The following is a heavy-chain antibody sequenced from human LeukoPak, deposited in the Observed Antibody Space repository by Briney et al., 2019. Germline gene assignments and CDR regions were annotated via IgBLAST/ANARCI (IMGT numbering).Heavy chain of an antibody. CDR3: ASAPPGLGYFDY. V-gene: IGHV1-46*01. Sequence: ASVKVSCKASGYTFTSYYIHWVRQAPGQGLEWMGIINPSDSSTKYAQRFQGRVTMTRDTSTNTVYMELSSLRSEDTAVYYCASAPPGLGYFDYWGQGTLVTVSS. CDR2: INPSDSST. CDR1: GYTFTSYY. J-gene: IGHJ4*02.